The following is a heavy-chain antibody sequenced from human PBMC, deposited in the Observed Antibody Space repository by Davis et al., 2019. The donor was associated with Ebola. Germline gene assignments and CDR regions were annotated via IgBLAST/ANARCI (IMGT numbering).Heavy chain of an antibody. V-gene: IGHV4-59*01. CDR2: FYYSGST. D-gene: IGHD2-15*01. CDR3: ARAGGRNWYFDL. Sequence: GSLRLSCTVSGGSISSYYWSWIRQPPGKGLEWIGYFYYSGSTNYNPSLKSRVTISVDTSKNQFSLKLSSVTAADTAVYYCARAGGRNWYFDLWGRGTLVTVSS. J-gene: IGHJ2*01. CDR1: GGSISSYY.